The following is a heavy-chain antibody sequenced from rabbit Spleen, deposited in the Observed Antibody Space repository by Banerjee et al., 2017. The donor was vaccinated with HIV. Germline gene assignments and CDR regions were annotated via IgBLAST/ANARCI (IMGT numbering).Heavy chain of an antibody. V-gene: IGHV1S40*01. CDR1: GVSFSSSSY. CDR3: ARDGSNGDWYFRL. Sequence: QSLEESGGDLVKPGASLTLTCTASGVSFSSSSYMCWVRQAPGKGLEWISCIAGSGSGFTYSATWAKGRFTCSKTSSTTVTLQMTSLTVADTATYFCARDGSNGDWYFRLWGQGTLAPS. D-gene: IGHD2-1*01. CDR2: IAGSGSGFT. J-gene: IGHJ4*01.